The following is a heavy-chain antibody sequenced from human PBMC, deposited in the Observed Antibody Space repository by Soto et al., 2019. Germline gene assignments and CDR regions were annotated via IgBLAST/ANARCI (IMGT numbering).Heavy chain of an antibody. J-gene: IGHJ4*02. Sequence: ASLKVSCKAFRYTFTPYAIHWVRQAPAQRLEWMGWINAGNGNTKYSQKFQGRVTITRDTSASTAYMELSSLRSEDTAVYYCARGGYSSGWRAFFDYWGQGTLVTVSS. CDR2: INAGNGNT. D-gene: IGHD6-19*01. V-gene: IGHV1-3*01. CDR1: RYTFTPYA. CDR3: ARGGYSSGWRAFFDY.